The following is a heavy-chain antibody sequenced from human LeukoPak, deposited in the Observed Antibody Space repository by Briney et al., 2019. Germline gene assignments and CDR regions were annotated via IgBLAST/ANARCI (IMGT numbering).Heavy chain of an antibody. J-gene: IGHJ4*02. V-gene: IGHV4-34*01. D-gene: IGHD3-16*01. CDR3: ARRGGGVVGYYFDY. CDR2: INHSGST. Sequence: SETLSLTCAVYGGSFSGYYWSWIRQPPGKGLEWIGEINHSGSTNYNPSLKSRVTISVDTSKNQFSLKLSSVTAAGTAVYYCARRGGGVVGYYFDYWGQGTLVTVSS. CDR1: GGSFSGYY.